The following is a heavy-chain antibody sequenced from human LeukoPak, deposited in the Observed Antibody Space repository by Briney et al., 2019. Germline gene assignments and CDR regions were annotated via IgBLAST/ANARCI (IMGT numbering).Heavy chain of an antibody. D-gene: IGHD3-10*01. CDR2: IGTAGDT. Sequence: GGSLRFSCAASGFTFSSYDMDWVRQATGKGLEWVSAIGTAGDTYYPGSVKGRFTISRENAKNYLCLQMNSPRAGDTAVYYCARSYYGSKWYGSYYFDYWGQGTLGTLSS. V-gene: IGHV3-13*01. CDR3: ARSYYGSKWYGSYYFDY. J-gene: IGHJ4*02. CDR1: GFTFSSYD.